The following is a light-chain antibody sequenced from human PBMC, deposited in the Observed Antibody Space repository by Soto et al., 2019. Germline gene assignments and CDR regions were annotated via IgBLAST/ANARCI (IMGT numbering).Light chain of an antibody. V-gene: IGKV3-15*01. J-gene: IGKJ3*01. CDR1: QIVSSK. CDR3: QQYNKWNELT. CDR2: GAS. Sequence: EIVSTQSPATLSVSPGERAPRSCRAIQIVSSKLAWYQQKPGQAPMLLIYGASTRATGIPARFSGSGSGTELNLTISSMQFEDFEVYYCQQYNKWNELTVGHGTKVDIK.